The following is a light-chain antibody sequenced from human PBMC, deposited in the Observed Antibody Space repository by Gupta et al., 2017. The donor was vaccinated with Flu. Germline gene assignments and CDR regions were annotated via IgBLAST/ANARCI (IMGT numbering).Light chain of an antibody. CDR2: DAS. V-gene: IGKV3-11*01. J-gene: IGKJ4*01. Sequence: EIVLTQSPAALSLSPGERVTLSCRASQSVRDYLAWYHQRPGQSPRLLIYDASNRATDVPARFNGSGSETDFTLTISGLEPEDSGVYYCQQRNNCPFTFGGGTKVEIK. CDR1: QSVRDY. CDR3: QQRNNCPFT.